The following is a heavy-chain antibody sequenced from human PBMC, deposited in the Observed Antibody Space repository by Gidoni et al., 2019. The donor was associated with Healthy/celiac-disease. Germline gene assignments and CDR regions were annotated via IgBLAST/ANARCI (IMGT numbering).Heavy chain of an antibody. CDR1: GFTFSSYE. J-gene: IGHJ6*02. Sequence: EVQLVESGGGLVQPGGYLRLSCAASGFTFSSYEMNWVRQAPGKGLECVSYISSSGSTIYYADSVKGRFTISRDNAKNSLYLQMNSLRAEDTAVYYCARVVIIAGYYYGMDVWGQGTTVTVSS. D-gene: IGHD3-3*01. CDR2: ISSSGSTI. CDR3: ARVVIIAGYYYGMDV. V-gene: IGHV3-48*03.